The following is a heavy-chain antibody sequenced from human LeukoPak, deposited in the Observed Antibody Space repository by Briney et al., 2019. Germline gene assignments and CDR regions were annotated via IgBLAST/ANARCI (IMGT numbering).Heavy chain of an antibody. D-gene: IGHD2-2*01. CDR2: IRYDGSNK. CDR1: GFTFSSYG. V-gene: IGHV3-30*02. Sequence: GGSLRPSCAASGFTFSSYGMHWVRQAPGKGLEWVAFIRYDGSNKYYADPVKGRFTISRDNSKNTLYLQMNSLRAEDTAVYYCAKDRLGDIVVVPAAPTGYWGQGTLVTVSS. J-gene: IGHJ4*02. CDR3: AKDRLGDIVVVPAAPTGY.